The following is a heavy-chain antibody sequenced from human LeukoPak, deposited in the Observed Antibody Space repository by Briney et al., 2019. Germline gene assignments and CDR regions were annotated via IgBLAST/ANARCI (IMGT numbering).Heavy chain of an antibody. V-gene: IGHV1-69*04. J-gene: IGHJ6*02. CDR2: IIPILGIA. D-gene: IGHD2-2*01. Sequence: GASVKVSCKASGYTFTSYAMHWVRQAPGQRLEWMGRIIPILGIANYAQKFQGRVTITADKSTSTAYMELSSLRSEDTAVYYCAVSCSSTSCPPYYGMDVWGQGTTVTVSS. CDR3: AVSCSSTSCPPYYGMDV. CDR1: GYTFTSYA.